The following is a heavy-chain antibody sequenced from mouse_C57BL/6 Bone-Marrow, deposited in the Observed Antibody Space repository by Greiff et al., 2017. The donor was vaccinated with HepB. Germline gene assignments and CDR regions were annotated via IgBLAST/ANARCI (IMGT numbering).Heavy chain of an antibody. V-gene: IGHV1-69*01. CDR1: GYTFTSYW. D-gene: IGHD4-1*01. J-gene: IGHJ2*01. Sequence: QVQLQQSGAELVMPGASVKLSCKASGYTFTSYWMHWVKQRPGQGLEWIGEIDPSDSYTNYNQKFKGKSTLTVDKSSSTAYMQLSSLTSEGSAVYYCPKEGKLGNYWGKEPTLTVSS. CDR2: IDPSDSYT. CDR3: PKEGKLGNY.